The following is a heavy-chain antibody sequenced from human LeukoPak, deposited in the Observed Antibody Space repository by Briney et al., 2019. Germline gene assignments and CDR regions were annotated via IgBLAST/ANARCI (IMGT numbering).Heavy chain of an antibody. CDR3: ARDKGTSYLSSFDY. V-gene: IGHV3-23*01. Sequence: GGSLRLSCAASGFTFSSYAMNWVRQAPGKGLEWVSSISHSGSISYADSVKGRFTISRDNSKNTLYLQMNSLRAADTAVYYCARDKGTSYLSSFDYWGQGTLVTVSS. J-gene: IGHJ4*02. CDR2: ISHSGSI. D-gene: IGHD6-6*01. CDR1: GFTFSSYA.